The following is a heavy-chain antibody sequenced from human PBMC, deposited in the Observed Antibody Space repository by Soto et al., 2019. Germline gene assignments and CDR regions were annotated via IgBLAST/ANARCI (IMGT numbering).Heavy chain of an antibody. D-gene: IGHD6-13*01. CDR1: GFTFSSYS. V-gene: IGHV3-21*01. J-gene: IGHJ6*02. CDR2: ISSSSSYI. Sequence: GGSLRLSCAASGFTFSSYSMNWVRQAPGKGLEWVSSISSSSSYIYYADSVKGRFTISRDNAKNSLYLQMNSLRAEDTAVYYCAVSIQYSSSWSYYYYGMDVWGQGTTVTVSS. CDR3: AVSIQYSSSWSYYYYGMDV.